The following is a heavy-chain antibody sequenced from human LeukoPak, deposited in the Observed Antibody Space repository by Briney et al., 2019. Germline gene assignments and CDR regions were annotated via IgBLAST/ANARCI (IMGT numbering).Heavy chain of an antibody. Sequence: GGSLRLSCAASGFTFSSYVMHWVRQAPGKGLEWGAIISYDGSNEYYADSVKGRFTISRDNSKNTLYLQMNSLRAEDTAVYYCATDIVGAANFDYWGQGTLVTVSS. CDR3: ATDIVGAANFDY. CDR2: ISYDGSNE. J-gene: IGHJ4*02. V-gene: IGHV3-30*04. D-gene: IGHD1-26*01. CDR1: GFTFSSYV.